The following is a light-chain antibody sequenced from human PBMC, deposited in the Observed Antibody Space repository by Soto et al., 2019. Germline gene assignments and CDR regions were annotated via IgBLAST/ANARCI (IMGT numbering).Light chain of an antibody. CDR3: QQGYSTPYT. CDR2: AAS. CDR1: QSISSY. V-gene: IGKV1-39*01. Sequence: DIQMTQSPSSLSASVGDRVTITCRASQSISSYLYWYQQKPGTAPKLLIYAASNLQSGVPSRFSGSKSGSDFTLTISSLQPEDFATYYCQQGYSTPYTFGQGTRLEIK. J-gene: IGKJ2*01.